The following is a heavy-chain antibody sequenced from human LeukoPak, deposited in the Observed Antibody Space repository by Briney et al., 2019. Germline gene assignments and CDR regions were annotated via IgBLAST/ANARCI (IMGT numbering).Heavy chain of an antibody. CDR1: GFTVTNNY. Sequence: GGSLRLSCAASGFTVTNNYMSWVRQAPGKGLEWVSVIYSDGTTYYADSVKGRFTISRANSKNTLYLQMNSLRAEDTAVYYCARETTAPYRHFDYWGQGTLVTVSS. J-gene: IGHJ4*02. V-gene: IGHV3-66*01. CDR3: ARETTAPYRHFDY. CDR2: IYSDGTT. D-gene: IGHD4-17*01.